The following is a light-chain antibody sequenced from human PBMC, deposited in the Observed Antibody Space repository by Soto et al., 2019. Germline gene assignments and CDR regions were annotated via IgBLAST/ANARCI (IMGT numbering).Light chain of an antibody. CDR1: QSISGY. J-gene: IGKJ3*01. CDR2: AAF. V-gene: IGKV1-39*01. CDR3: QQSYSSPPN. Sequence: DIPMTQSPSSLSASVGDRVTITCRTSQSISGYLNWYQQKPGKAPKLLIYAAFTLESGVPSRFSGSGSGTDFTLTITSLQPEDFATYYCQQSYSSPPNFGPGTKVDIK.